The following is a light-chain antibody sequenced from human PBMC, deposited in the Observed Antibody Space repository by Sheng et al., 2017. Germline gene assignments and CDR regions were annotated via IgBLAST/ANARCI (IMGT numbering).Light chain of an antibody. Sequence: DIVLTQSPGTLSLSPGERATLSCRASQAISASHLAWYQQKPGQAPRLLIYGASSRATAIPDRFSGSGSGTDFTLSISRLEPEDFAVYYCQQRSNWPLTFGQGTRLEIK. CDR3: QQRSNWPLT. J-gene: IGKJ5*01. CDR2: GAS. CDR1: QAISASH. V-gene: IGKV3D-20*02.